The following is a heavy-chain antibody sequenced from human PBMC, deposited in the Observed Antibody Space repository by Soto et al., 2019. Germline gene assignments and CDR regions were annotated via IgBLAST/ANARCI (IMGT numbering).Heavy chain of an antibody. CDR3: AKGPSRYFDWLSRGGDYYYMDV. V-gene: IGHV3-23*01. D-gene: IGHD3-9*01. J-gene: IGHJ6*03. Sequence: GSLRLSCAASGFTFSSYAMSWVRQAPGKGLEWVSAISGSGGSTYYADSVKGRFTISRDNSKNTLYLQMNSLRAEDTAVYYCAKGPSRYFDWLSRGGDYYYMDVWGKGTTVTVSS. CDR2: ISGSGGST. CDR1: GFTFSSYA.